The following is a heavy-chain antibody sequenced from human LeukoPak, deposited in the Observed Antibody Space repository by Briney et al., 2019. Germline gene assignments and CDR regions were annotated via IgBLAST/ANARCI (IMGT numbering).Heavy chain of an antibody. Sequence: PGESLKISCKASGYRFTSYWIGWVRQMPGKGLEWMGIIYPGDSDTRYGPTLQGQVTISADKSINTAYLQWSSLKASDTAMYYCARLFATASKNGMDVWGQGNTVTVSS. CDR1: GYRFTSYW. V-gene: IGHV5-51*01. CDR2: IYPGDSDT. D-gene: IGHD2-2*01. CDR3: ARLFATASKNGMDV. J-gene: IGHJ6*02.